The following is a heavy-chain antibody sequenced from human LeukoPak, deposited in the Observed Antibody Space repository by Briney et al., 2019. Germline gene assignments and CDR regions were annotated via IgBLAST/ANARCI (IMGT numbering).Heavy chain of an antibody. V-gene: IGHV4-59*01. CDR3: ARDRKQWLRGPFDP. J-gene: IGHJ5*02. Sequence: SETLSLTCTVSGGSISSYYWSWIRQPPGKGLEWIGYIYYSGSTNYNPSLQSRVTISVDTSKNQFSLKLRSLTPADTAVYYCARDRKQWLRGPFDPWGQGTLVTVSS. CDR2: IYYSGST. CDR1: GGSISSYY. D-gene: IGHD6-19*01.